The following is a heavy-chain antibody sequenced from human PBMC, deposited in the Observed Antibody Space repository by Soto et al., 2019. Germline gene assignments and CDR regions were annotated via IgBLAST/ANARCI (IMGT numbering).Heavy chain of an antibody. J-gene: IGHJ6*02. CDR3: ARGHSTDCSNGVCSFFYNHEMDV. D-gene: IGHD2-8*01. V-gene: IGHV1-2*04. CDR2: INPKSGGT. CDR1: GYSFTDYH. Sequence: ASLQVSCKASGYSFTDYHIHWVRQAPGQGLEWLGRINPKSGGTSTAQKFQGWVTMTRDRSISTVYMELTRLRSDDTAVYFCARGHSTDCSNGVCSFFYNHEMDVWGQGTTVTVS.